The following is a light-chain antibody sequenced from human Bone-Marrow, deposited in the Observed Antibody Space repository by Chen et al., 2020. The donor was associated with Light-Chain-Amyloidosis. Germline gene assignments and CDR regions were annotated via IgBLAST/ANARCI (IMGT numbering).Light chain of an antibody. CDR3: QVWDRSSDRPV. CDR1: NIGSTS. CDR2: DDS. Sequence: SYVLTQPSSVSVAPGQTATIACGGNNIGSTSVHWYQQTPGPAPLLVVYDDSDRPSGIPERLSGSNSGNTATLTSSRVEAGDEADYYGQVWDRSSDRPVFGGGTKLTVL. V-gene: IGLV3-21*02. J-gene: IGLJ3*02.